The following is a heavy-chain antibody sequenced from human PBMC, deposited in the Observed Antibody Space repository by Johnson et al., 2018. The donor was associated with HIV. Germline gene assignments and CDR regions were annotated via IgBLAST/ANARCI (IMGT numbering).Heavy chain of an antibody. CDR3: TTVAAFGAFDI. CDR2: ITSNTDGGTT. D-gene: IGHD3-16*01. V-gene: IGHV3-15*01. Sequence: VQLVESGGGLVQPGRSLRLSCAASGFTFDDYAMHWVRQAPGKGLEWVGRITSNTDGGTTDYAAPVKGRFTISRDDSKNTVYLQMNSLKTEDTAIYYCTTVAAFGAFDIWGRGTMVTVSS. J-gene: IGHJ3*02. CDR1: GFTFDDYA.